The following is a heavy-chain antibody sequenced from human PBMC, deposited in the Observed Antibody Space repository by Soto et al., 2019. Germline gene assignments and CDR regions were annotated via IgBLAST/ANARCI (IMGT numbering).Heavy chain of an antibody. D-gene: IGHD6-13*01. CDR2: ISSSSSYI. V-gene: IGHV3-21*01. J-gene: IGHJ4*02. CDR1: GFTFSSYS. CDR3: ARGWVYQSGGGYFDY. Sequence: EVQLVESGGGLVKPGGSLRLSCAASGFTFSSYSMNWVRQAPGKGLEWVSSISSSSSYIYYADSVKGRFTISRDNAKNSLYLQMNSLRAEDTAVYYCARGWVYQSGGGYFDYWCQGTLVTVSS.